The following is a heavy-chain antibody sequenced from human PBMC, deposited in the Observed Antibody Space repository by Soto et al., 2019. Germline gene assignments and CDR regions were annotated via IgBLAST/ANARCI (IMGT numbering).Heavy chain of an antibody. CDR3: ARDVAVAGPNCFDL. CDR1: GYTFTSYG. J-gene: IGHJ5*02. D-gene: IGHD6-19*01. CDR2: ISAYNGNT. Sequence: ASVKVSCKASGYTFTSYGISWVRQAPGQGLEWMGWISAYNGNTNYAQKLQGRVTMTTDTSTSTAYMELRSLRSDDTAVYYCARDVAVAGPNCFDLSGQGVLVTVSS. V-gene: IGHV1-18*01.